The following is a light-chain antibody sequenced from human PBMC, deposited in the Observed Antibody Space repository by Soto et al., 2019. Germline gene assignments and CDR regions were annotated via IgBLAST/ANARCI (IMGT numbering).Light chain of an antibody. CDR1: SSDVGGYNF. V-gene: IGLV2-14*01. Sequence: QSALTQPASVSGSPGQSITISCTGTSSDVGGYNFVSWYQQHPGKAPKLRIYEVTNRPSGVSSRFSGSKSGNTASLTSAGLQTEDEADYFCSSYTRQNTRVFGGGTKLTVL. J-gene: IGLJ3*02. CDR3: SSYTRQNTRV. CDR2: EVT.